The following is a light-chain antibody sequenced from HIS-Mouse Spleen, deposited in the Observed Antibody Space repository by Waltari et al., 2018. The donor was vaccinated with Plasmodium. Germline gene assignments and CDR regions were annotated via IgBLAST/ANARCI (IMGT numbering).Light chain of an antibody. CDR1: QSVSSN. V-gene: IGKV3-15*01. Sequence: EIVMTQSTATLSVSPGDRATRSCRASQSVSSNLAWYQQKPGQAPRLLIYGASTRATGIPARFSGSGSGTEFTLTISSLQSEDFAVYYCQQYNNWSFTFGPGTKVDIK. CDR2: GAS. CDR3: QQYNNWSFT. J-gene: IGKJ3*01.